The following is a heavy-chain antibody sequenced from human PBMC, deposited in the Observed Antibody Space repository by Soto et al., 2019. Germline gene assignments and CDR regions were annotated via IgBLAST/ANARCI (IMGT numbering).Heavy chain of an antibody. CDR1: GYKFSAYW. D-gene: IGHD6-13*01. V-gene: IGHV5-51*01. CDR3: ARQAAAGKYYYAMDV. Sequence: GESLKISCQASGYKFSAYWIGWVRQMPGKGPEWMGVIFPGDSDTRYRPSFQGQVTISADKSTSTVYLQWSSLKASGTAIYYCARQAAAGKYYYAMDVWGQGTTVTVSS. CDR2: IFPGDSDT. J-gene: IGHJ6*02.